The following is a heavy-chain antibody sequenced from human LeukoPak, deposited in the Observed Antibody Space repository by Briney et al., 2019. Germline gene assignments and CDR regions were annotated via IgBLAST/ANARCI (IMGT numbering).Heavy chain of an antibody. CDR2: IDEDGDEK. V-gene: IGHV3-7*01. CDR3: ARHVPRGRSDFDC. CDR1: GFTFDNHW. D-gene: IGHD5-12*01. Sequence: GSLRLSCAASGFTFDNHWMAWVRQTPGRGPEWVANIDEDGDEKSYAESVKGRFSVSRDNGRTSLYLQMNSLRAEDTAIYYCARHVPRGRSDFDCWGQGVLVTVS. J-gene: IGHJ4*02.